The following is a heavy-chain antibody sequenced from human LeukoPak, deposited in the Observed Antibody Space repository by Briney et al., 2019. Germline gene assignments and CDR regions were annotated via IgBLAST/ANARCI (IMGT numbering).Heavy chain of an antibody. V-gene: IGHV1-46*01. J-gene: IGHJ6*04. D-gene: IGHD1-20*01. CDR3: AITLPSGNWKRQKWFTPMDV. Sequence: ASVKVSCKASGYTFTSYYMHWVRQAPGQGLEWMGIINPSGGSTSYAQKFQGRVTMTRDMSTSTVYMELSSLRSEDTAVYYCAITLPSGNWKRQKWFTPMDVWGKGTTVTVSS. CDR1: GYTFTSYY. CDR2: INPSGGST.